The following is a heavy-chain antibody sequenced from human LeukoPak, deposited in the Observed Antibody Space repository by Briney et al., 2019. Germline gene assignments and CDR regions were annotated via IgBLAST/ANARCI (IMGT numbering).Heavy chain of an antibody. CDR3: ARDLRRDTSGWNSQAVLDY. V-gene: IGHV1-18*04. CDR2: ISAYNSNT. CDR1: GYSFTSYW. J-gene: IGHJ4*02. Sequence: GESLKISCKGSGYSFTSYWIGWVRQAPGQGLEWMGWISAYNSNTNYAQKKLQGRVTMTTDTSTSTAYMELRSLRSDDTAVYYCARDLRRDTSGWNSQAVLDYWGQGTLVTVSS. D-gene: IGHD6-19*01.